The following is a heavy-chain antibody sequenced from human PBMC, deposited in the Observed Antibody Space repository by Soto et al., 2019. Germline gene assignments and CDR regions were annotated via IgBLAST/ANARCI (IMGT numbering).Heavy chain of an antibody. Sequence: EVLLLESGGGLVQPGGFLRLSCAASGLDFSSSAMAWVRQAPGKGLQWVSAITVAGGGTYYADSVKGRFTISRDNSKNTLSLQINSLSAEDTALYFCAKWPPSPKMGVTSHWGQGTLVSVSS. CDR3: AKWPPSPKMGVTSH. J-gene: IGHJ4*02. CDR2: ITVAGGGT. V-gene: IGHV3-23*01. D-gene: IGHD1-26*01. CDR1: GLDFSSSA.